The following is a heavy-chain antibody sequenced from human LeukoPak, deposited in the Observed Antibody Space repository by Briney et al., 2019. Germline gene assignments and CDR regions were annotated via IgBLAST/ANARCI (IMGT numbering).Heavy chain of an antibody. CDR3: AAGWYYDYVWGSYRPTYYFDY. J-gene: IGHJ4*02. Sequence: SETLSLNCAVYGGSFSGYYWSWIRQPPGKGLEWIGEINHSGSTNYNPSLKSRVTISVDTSKNQFSLKLSSVTAADTAVYYCAAGWYYDYVWGSYRPTYYFDYWGQGTLVTVSS. CDR2: INHSGST. V-gene: IGHV4-34*01. D-gene: IGHD3-16*02. CDR1: GGSFSGYY.